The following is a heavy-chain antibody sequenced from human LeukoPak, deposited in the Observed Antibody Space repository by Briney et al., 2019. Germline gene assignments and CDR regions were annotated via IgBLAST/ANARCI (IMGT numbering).Heavy chain of an antibody. CDR3: ARGVTYYYDSSGYYYYYGMDV. J-gene: IGHJ6*02. Sequence: SETLSRTCAVYGGSFSGYYWGWIRQPPGKGPEWIGSIYYSGSTYYNPSLKSRVTISVDTSKNQFSLKLSSVTAADTAVYYCARGVTYYYDSSGYYYYYGMDVWGQGTTVTVSS. V-gene: IGHV4-34*01. CDR2: IYYSGST. CDR1: GGSFSGYY. D-gene: IGHD3-22*01.